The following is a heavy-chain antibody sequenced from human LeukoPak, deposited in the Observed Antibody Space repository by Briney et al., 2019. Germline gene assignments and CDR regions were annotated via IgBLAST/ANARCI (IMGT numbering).Heavy chain of an antibody. J-gene: IGHJ4*02. V-gene: IGHV4-59*01. Sequence: SETLSLICTVSGXSISSYYWSWIRQPPGKGLEWIGYIYYSGSTNYNPSLKSRVTISVDTSKNQFSLKLSSVTAADTAVYYCARGEDIVVVPAAPFDYWGQGTLVTVSS. CDR1: GXSISSYY. D-gene: IGHD2-2*01. CDR3: ARGEDIVVVPAAPFDY. CDR2: IYYSGST.